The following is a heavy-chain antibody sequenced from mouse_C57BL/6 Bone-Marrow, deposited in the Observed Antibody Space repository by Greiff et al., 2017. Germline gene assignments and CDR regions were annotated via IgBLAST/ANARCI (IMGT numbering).Heavy chain of an antibody. J-gene: IGHJ2*01. Sequence: DVKLVESGGGLVKPGGSLKLSCAASGFTFSDYGMHWVRQAPGKGLEWVAYICSGSSTIYYADTVKGRFTISRDKAKNTLFLQMTSLSSEDTAMYYCARYYYGSSLDYWGQGTTLTVSS. CDR1: GFTFSDYG. D-gene: IGHD1-1*01. V-gene: IGHV5-17*01. CDR3: ARYYYGSSLDY. CDR2: ICSGSSTI.